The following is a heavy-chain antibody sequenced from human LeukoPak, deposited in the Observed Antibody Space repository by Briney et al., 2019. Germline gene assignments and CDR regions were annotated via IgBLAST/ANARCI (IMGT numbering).Heavy chain of an antibody. CDR3: ARAGRGYTYGRELDY. D-gene: IGHD5-18*01. Sequence: SVKVSCKASGGTFSSYAISWVRQAPGQGLEWMGGIIPIFGTANYAQKFQGRVTITADESTSTAYMELRSLRSDDTAVYYCARAGRGYTYGRELDYWGQGTLVTVSS. CDR2: IIPIFGTA. J-gene: IGHJ4*02. CDR1: GGTFSSYA. V-gene: IGHV1-69*13.